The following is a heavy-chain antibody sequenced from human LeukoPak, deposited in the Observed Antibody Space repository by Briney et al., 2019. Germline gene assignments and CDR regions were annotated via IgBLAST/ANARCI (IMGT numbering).Heavy chain of an antibody. D-gene: IGHD3-22*01. V-gene: IGHV3-23*01. Sequence: PGGSLRLSCAASGIIITSYWMSWVRQAPGKGLEWVSAISGSGGSTYYADSVKGRFTISRDNSKNTLYLQTNSLRAEDTAVYYCAKAMGSSGYWVNPHFDYWGQGTLVTVSS. J-gene: IGHJ4*02. CDR3: AKAMGSSGYWVNPHFDY. CDR1: GIIITSYW. CDR2: ISGSGGST.